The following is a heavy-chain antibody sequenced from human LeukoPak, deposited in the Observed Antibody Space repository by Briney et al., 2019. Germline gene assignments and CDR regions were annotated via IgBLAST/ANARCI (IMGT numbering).Heavy chain of an antibody. Sequence: PGGSLRLSCAASGFTFSSYSMNWVRQAPGKGLEWVSYISSSSSTIYYADSVKGRFTISRDNAKNSLYLQMNSLRAEDTAVYYCARVEETGSVAVNYWGQGTLVTVSS. V-gene: IGHV3-48*04. CDR1: GFTFSSYS. J-gene: IGHJ4*02. D-gene: IGHD6-19*01. CDR3: ARVEETGSVAVNY. CDR2: ISSSSSTI.